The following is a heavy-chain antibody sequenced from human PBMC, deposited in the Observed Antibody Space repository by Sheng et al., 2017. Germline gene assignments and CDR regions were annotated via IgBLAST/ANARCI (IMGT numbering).Heavy chain of an antibody. CDR2: SKNKANRFST. V-gene: IGHV3-72*01. CDR1: GFTLSDHY. D-gene: IGHD1-26*01. J-gene: IGHJ4*02. Sequence: EVQLVESGGGLVQPGGSLRLSCAASGFTLSDHYMDWVRQAPGKGLEWVGRSKNKANRFSTEYAASVKGRFTISRDDSKKSLYLQMNGLKTEDTAVYYCARWTSGSPDYWCRGTLVTVSS. CDR3: ARWTSGSPDY.